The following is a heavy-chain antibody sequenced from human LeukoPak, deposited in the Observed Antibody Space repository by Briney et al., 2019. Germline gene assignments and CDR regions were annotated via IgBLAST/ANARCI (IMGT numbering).Heavy chain of an antibody. Sequence: GASVKVSCKASGYTFTGYYMHWVRQAPGQGLEWMGRINPNSGGTNYAQKFQGRVTMTRDTSISTAYMELSRLRSDDTAVYYCARDSGYCSSTSCYAGLAYYYYYYGMDVWGQGTMVTVSS. CDR1: GYTFTGYY. J-gene: IGHJ6*02. D-gene: IGHD2-2*03. CDR3: ARDSGYCSSTSCYAGLAYYYYYYGMDV. V-gene: IGHV1-2*06. CDR2: INPNSGGT.